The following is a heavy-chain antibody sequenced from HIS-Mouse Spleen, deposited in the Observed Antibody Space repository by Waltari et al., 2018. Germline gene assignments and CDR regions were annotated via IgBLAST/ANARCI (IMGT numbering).Heavy chain of an antibody. V-gene: IGHV3-9*01. D-gene: IGHD2-21*02. CDR1: GFTFDDYA. J-gene: IGHJ6*02. CDR2: ISWNSGSI. CDR3: AKEIAVVTARDYYYGMDV. Sequence: EVQLVESGGGLVQPGRSLRLSCAASGFTFDDYAMHWVRQAPGKGLEWVSGISWNSGSIGYADSVDGRFTISRDNAKNSLYLQMNSLRAEDTALYYCAKEIAVVTARDYYYGMDVWGQGTTVTVSS.